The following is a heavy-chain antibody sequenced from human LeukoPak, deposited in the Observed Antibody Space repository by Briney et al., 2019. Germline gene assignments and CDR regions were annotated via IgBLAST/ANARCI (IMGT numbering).Heavy chain of an antibody. D-gene: IGHD5-12*01. J-gene: IGHJ4*02. Sequence: GASVKVSCKASGYTLTSYGISWVRQAPGQGLEWMGRIIPIFGIANYAQKFQGRVTITADKSTSTAYMELSSLRSEDTAVYYCASRYSGYDGEVDYWGQGTLVTVSS. V-gene: IGHV1-69*04. CDR3: ASRYSGYDGEVDY. CDR2: IIPIFGIA. CDR1: GYTLTSYG.